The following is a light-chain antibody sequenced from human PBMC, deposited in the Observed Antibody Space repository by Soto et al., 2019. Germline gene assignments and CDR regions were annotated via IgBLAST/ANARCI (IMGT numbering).Light chain of an antibody. V-gene: IGLV2-14*01. Sequence: QSVLTQPASVSGSPGQSITISCTGTFDDVGAYNSVSWYQQHPGRVPKLIIFEVSNRPSGTSHRFSGSKSVNTASLTISGLQAEDEADYYFASYTCVSTWVFGGGTKLTVL. CDR1: FDDVGAYNS. J-gene: IGLJ3*02. CDR3: ASYTCVSTWV. CDR2: EVS.